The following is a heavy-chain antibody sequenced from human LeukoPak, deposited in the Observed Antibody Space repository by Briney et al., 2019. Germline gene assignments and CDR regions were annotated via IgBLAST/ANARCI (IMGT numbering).Heavy chain of an antibody. D-gene: IGHD6-19*01. Sequence: PSETLSLTCAVYGVSFSGYYWSWIRQPPGKRLEWIGEINHSGSTNYNPSLKSRVTISVDTSKNQFSLKLSSVTAADTAVYYCVRDGRGWYRFDYWGQGTLVTVSS. J-gene: IGHJ4*02. CDR2: INHSGST. V-gene: IGHV4-34*01. CDR3: VRDGRGWYRFDY. CDR1: GVSFSGYY.